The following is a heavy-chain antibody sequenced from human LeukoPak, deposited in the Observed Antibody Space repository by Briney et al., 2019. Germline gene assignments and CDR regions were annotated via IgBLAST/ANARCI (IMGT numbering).Heavy chain of an antibody. CDR3: ARDGGDFWSGYYSGFDY. V-gene: IGHV1-2*02. J-gene: IGHJ4*02. CDR1: GGTFSSYA. Sequence: GASVKVSCKASGGTFSSYAISWVRQAPGQGLEWMGWINPNSGGTNYAQKFQGRVTMTRDTSISTAYMELSRLRSDDTAVYYCARDGGDFWSGYYSGFDYWGQGTLVTVSS. D-gene: IGHD3-3*01. CDR2: INPNSGGT.